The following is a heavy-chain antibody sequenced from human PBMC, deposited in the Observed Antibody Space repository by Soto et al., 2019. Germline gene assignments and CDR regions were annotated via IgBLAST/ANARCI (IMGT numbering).Heavy chain of an antibody. CDR1: ADTLISYD. V-gene: IGHV1-46*01. D-gene: IGHD6-6*01. CDR3: VIDRPGEGHY. J-gene: IGHJ4*02. Sequence: SVKFSFQPAADTLISYDMHWVRQRPGQGREWMGRIYPSGASTSYAQKFQGRGTMTGDTSTSTVHMELSSLRSEDVVEYCCVIDRPGEGHYWGQGGLV. CDR2: IYPSGAST.